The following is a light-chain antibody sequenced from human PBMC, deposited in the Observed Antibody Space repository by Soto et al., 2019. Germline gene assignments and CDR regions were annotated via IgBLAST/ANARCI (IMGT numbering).Light chain of an antibody. CDR1: QSVSSY. CDR3: QQYGNSPPYS. J-gene: IGKJ2*03. V-gene: IGKV3-20*01. Sequence: EIVMTQSPATLSVSPGERATLSCRASQSVSSYLAWHQQKPGQAPRLLIYGASTRATGIADRFSGSGSGTAFTLTISRLEPEDYAVYYCQQYGNSPPYSFGQGTKLEIK. CDR2: GAS.